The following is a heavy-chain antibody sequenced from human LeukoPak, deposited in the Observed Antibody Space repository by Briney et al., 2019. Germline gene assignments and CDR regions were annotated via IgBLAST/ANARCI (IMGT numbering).Heavy chain of an antibody. CDR3: ARVKSYYFDY. D-gene: IGHD4-23*01. J-gene: IGHJ4*02. CDR2: IYYSGST. V-gene: IGHV4-30-4*08. Sequence: SETLSLTSTVSGGSISSGDYYWSWIRQPPGKGLEWIGYIYYSGSTYYNPSLKSRVTISVDTSKNQFSLKLSSVTAADTAVYYCARVKSYYFDYWGQGTLVTVSS. CDR1: GGSISSGDYY.